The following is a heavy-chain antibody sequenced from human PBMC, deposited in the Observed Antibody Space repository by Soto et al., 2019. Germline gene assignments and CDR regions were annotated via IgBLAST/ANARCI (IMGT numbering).Heavy chain of an antibody. V-gene: IGHV4-34*01. J-gene: IGHJ4*02. CDR2: INHSGST. Sequence: SETLSLTCAVYGGSFSGYYWSWIRQPPGKGLEWIGEINHSGSTNYNPSLKSRVTISVDTSKNQFSLKLSSVTAADTAVYYCARGRSRTIFGVVIPGPYYFDYWGQGTLVTVSS. CDR3: ARGRSRTIFGVVIPGPYYFDY. CDR1: GGSFSGYY. D-gene: IGHD3-3*01.